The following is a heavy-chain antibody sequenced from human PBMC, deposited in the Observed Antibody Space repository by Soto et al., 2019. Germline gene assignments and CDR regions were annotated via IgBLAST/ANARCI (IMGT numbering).Heavy chain of an antibody. CDR2: IYYSGST. J-gene: IGHJ4*02. CDR1: GGSISGYY. D-gene: IGHD1-26*01. V-gene: IGHV4-39*01. CDR3: ARLGGSYAVPHFDY. Sequence: SETLSLICTVSGGSISGYYWSWIRQPPGKGLEWIGSIYYSGSTYYNPSLKSRVTISVDTSKNQFSLKLSSVTAADTAVYYCARLGGSYAVPHFDYWGQGTLVTVSS.